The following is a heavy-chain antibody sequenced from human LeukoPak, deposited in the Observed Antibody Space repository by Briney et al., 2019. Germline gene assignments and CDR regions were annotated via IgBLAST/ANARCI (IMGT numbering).Heavy chain of an antibody. CDR2: ISSSSSYI. D-gene: IGHD3-3*01. V-gene: IGHV3-21*01. CDR3: ARETASGHYFDY. J-gene: IGHJ4*02. Sequence: GGSLRLSCAASGFTFSSYAMSWVRQAPGKGLEWVSSISSSSSYIYYADSVKGRFTISRDNAKNSLYLQMNSLRAEDTAVYYCARETASGHYFDYWGQGTLVTVSS. CDR1: GFTFSSYA.